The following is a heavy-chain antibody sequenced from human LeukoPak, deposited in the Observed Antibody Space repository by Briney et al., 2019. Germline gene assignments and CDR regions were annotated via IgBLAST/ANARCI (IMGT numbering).Heavy chain of an antibody. CDR2: ISAYNGNT. CDR3: ARVSTSCYEFDY. V-gene: IGHV1-18*04. CDR1: GYTFTNYG. J-gene: IGHJ4*02. Sequence: GASVKVSFMASGYTFTNYGISCVRQAPGQGLEWMGWISAYNGNTNYAQKLQGRVTITTDTSTSTSYMELRSLRSDDTAVYYCARVSTSCYEFDYWGQGTLVTVSS. D-gene: IGHD2-2*01.